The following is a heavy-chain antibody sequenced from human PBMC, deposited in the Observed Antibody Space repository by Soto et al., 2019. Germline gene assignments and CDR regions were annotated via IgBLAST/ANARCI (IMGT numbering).Heavy chain of an antibody. J-gene: IGHJ3*01. Sequence: EVQLLESGGGLVQPGGSLRLSCAGSGLTFSNYAMVWVRQAPGKGLEWVSAISGGGGGAHYADSVRGRFSISRDNSKNTLDLQMNSLRAEDTALYYCAKDPNGDYVGAFADWGPGTMVTVSS. V-gene: IGHV3-23*01. D-gene: IGHD4-17*01. CDR3: AKDPNGDYVGAFAD. CDR2: ISGGGGGA. CDR1: GLTFSNYA.